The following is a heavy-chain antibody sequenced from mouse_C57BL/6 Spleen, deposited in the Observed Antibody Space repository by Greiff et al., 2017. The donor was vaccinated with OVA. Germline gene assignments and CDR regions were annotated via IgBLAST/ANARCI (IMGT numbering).Heavy chain of an antibody. Sequence: QVQLQQPGAELVRPGTSVKLSCKASGYTFTSYWMHWVKQRPGQGLEWIGVIDPSDSYTNYNQKFKGKATLTVDTSSSTAYMQLSSLTSEDSAVYYCARGGNYLLDYWGQGTTLTVSS. CDR2: IDPSDSYT. CDR3: ARGGNYLLDY. CDR1: GYTFTSYW. J-gene: IGHJ2*01. D-gene: IGHD2-1*01. V-gene: IGHV1-59*01.